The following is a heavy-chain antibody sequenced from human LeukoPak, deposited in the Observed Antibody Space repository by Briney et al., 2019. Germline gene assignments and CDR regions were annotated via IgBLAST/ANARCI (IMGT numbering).Heavy chain of an antibody. D-gene: IGHD3-22*01. CDR3: AKRGVVIRVILVGFHKEAYYFDS. CDR2: MKQDGSEN. V-gene: IGHV3-7*03. J-gene: IGHJ4*02. CDR1: GFTFRDYW. Sequence: GGSLRLSCGAFGFTFRDYWMAWIRQAPGKGLEWVANMKQDGSENYYLDSVKGRFTISRDNAKNSLYLQLHSLRAEDTAVYFCAKRGVVIRVILVGFHKEAYYFDSWGQGAMVTVSS.